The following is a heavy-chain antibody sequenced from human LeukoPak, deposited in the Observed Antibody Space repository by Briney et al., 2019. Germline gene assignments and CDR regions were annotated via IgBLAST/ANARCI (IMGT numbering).Heavy chain of an antibody. CDR3: ARDHFGQNDWYFDL. CDR1: EFTFSSYW. V-gene: IGHV3-7*05. D-gene: IGHD3-10*01. CDR2: INQDGSGK. Sequence: PGGSLRLSCAASEFTFSSYWMSWVRQAPGKRLEWVATINQDGSGKYYVDSVKGRFTISRDNAKNSLYLQMNSLRAEDTALYYCARDHFGQNDWYFDLWGRGTLVTVSS. J-gene: IGHJ2*01.